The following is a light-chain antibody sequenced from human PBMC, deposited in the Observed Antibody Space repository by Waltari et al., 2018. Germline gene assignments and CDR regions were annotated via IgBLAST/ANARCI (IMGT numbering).Light chain of an antibody. CDR1: NRDVGGYKY. CDR2: EVN. J-gene: IGLJ3*02. CDR3: TSYGGSSNLV. Sequence: QSDLTQPPSASGSLGQSVTISCTGTNRDVGGYKYVSWYRQHPGKAPQLIIYEVNKRPSGVPDRFSGSKFGNRASLTVSGLQADDEADYYCTSYGGSSNLVFGGGTKLTVL. V-gene: IGLV2-8*01.